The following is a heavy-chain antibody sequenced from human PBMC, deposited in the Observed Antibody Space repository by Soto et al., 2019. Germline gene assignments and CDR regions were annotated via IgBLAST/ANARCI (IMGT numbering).Heavy chain of an antibody. V-gene: IGHV4-34*01. CDR1: GGSFSGYY. J-gene: IGHJ4*02. Sequence: QVQLQQWGAGLLKPSETLSLTCAVYGGSFSGYYWTWIRQPPGKGLEWIGEINHSGSTNYNPSLTRRVTISVATSKNQFSLKLSSVTAADTAFYYCARAPGRQRWGFDYWGQGTLVTVSS. CDR3: ARAPGRQRWGFDY. D-gene: IGHD6-25*01. CDR2: INHSGST.